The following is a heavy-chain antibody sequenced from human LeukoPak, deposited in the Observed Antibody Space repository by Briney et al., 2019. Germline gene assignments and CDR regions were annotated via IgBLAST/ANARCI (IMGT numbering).Heavy chain of an antibody. CDR3: ARSYYDSSGFGAFDI. V-gene: IGHV4-39*01. CDR2: IYYSGST. Sequence: SETLSLTCTASGGSISSSSYYWGWIRQPPGKGLEWIGSIYYSGSTYYNPSLKSRVTISVDTSKNQFSLKLSSVTAADTAVYYCARSYYDSSGFGAFDIWGQGTMVTVSS. J-gene: IGHJ3*02. CDR1: GGSISSSSYY. D-gene: IGHD3-22*01.